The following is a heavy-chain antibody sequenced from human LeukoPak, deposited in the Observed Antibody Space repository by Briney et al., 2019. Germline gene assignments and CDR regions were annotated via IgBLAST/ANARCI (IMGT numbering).Heavy chain of an antibody. CDR3: ARGPRTYYDILTGYYIGYYYYMDV. J-gene: IGHJ6*03. CDR1: GGSISSSSYY. V-gene: IGHV4-39*07. Sequence: SETLSLTCTVSGGSISSSSYYWSWIRQPPGKGLEWIGEINHSGSTNYNPSLKSRVTISVDTSKNQFSLKLSSVTAADTAVYYCARGPRTYYDILTGYYIGYYYYMDVWGKGTTVTVSS. CDR2: INHSGST. D-gene: IGHD3-9*01.